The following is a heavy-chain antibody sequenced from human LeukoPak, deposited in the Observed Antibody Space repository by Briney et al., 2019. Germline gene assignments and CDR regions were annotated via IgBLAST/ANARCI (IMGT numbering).Heavy chain of an antibody. D-gene: IGHD3-9*01. J-gene: IGHJ4*02. CDR1: GFTFSSYA. V-gene: IGHV3-23*01. CDR3: ARNPRTPSYYDILTGAENDY. Sequence: GGSLRLSCAASGFTFSSYAMSWVRQAPGKGLEWVSAISGSGGSTYYADSVKGRFTISRDNAKNSLYLQMNSLRAEDTAVYYCARNPRTPSYYDILTGAENDYWGQGTLVTVSS. CDR2: ISGSGGST.